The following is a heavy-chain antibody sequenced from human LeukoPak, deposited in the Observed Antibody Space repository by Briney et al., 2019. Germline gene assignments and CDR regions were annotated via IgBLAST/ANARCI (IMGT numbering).Heavy chain of an antibody. J-gene: IGHJ4*02. CDR3: AKEGGIVTMVRGVITIIPYFDY. D-gene: IGHD3-10*01. CDR1: GFTFSSYW. CDR2: IKEDGSEK. V-gene: IGHV3-7*03. Sequence: GGSLRLSCAASGFTFSSYWMGWVRQAPGKGLEWVANIKEDGSEKQYVDSVKGRFTISRDNSKNTLYLQMNSLRAEDTAVYYCAKEGGIVTMVRGVITIIPYFDYWGQGTLVTVSS.